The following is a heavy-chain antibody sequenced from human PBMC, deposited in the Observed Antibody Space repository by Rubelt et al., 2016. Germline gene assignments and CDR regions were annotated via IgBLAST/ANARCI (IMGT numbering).Heavy chain of an antibody. Sequence: GKGLEWVSYISSSSSLIYYADSVKGRFTISRDNAKNSLYLQMNTLRAEDTTVYYCAKARDITGWYGFDYWGQGTLVTVSS. D-gene: IGHD6-19*01. CDR3: AKARDITGWYGFDY. J-gene: IGHJ4*02. V-gene: IGHV3-48*04. CDR2: ISSSSSLI.